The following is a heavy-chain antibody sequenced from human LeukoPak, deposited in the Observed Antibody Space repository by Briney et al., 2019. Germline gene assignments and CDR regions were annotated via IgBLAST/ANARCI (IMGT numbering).Heavy chain of an antibody. CDR1: GGSIISYY. V-gene: IGHV4-59*01. J-gene: IGHJ4*02. CDR3: ARSGSGGMDFFDY. Sequence: PSETLSLTCTVSGGSIISYYWSWIRQPPGKGLEWIGYIYYSGSTNYNPSLKSRVTISVDTSKNQFSLKLSSVTAADTAVYYCARSGSGGMDFFDYWGQGTLVTVSS. D-gene: IGHD6-19*01. CDR2: IYYSGST.